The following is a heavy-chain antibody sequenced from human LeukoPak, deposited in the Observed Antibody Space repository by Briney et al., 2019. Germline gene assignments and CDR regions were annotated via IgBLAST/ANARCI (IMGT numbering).Heavy chain of an antibody. V-gene: IGHV4-31*03. CDR1: GGSISSGGYY. Sequence: SQTLSLTCTVSGGSISSGGYYWSWIRQHPGKCLEWIGYIYYSGSTYYNPSLKSRVTISVDTSKNQFSLKLSSVTAADTAVYYCARTTKLTAFDYWGQGTLVTVSS. CDR2: IYYSGST. J-gene: IGHJ4*02. CDR3: ARTTKLTAFDY. D-gene: IGHD7-27*01.